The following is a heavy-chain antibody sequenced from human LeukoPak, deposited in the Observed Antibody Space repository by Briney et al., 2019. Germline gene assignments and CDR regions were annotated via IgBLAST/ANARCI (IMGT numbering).Heavy chain of an antibody. Sequence: GASVKVSCKASGYILTSYYMQWVRQAPGQGLEWMGIINPSGGNTSYAHKFQGRVSMTRDTSTTTVYMELSSLRSEETAVYYCARVRGSYHNWFGPWGQGTLVTVSS. D-gene: IGHD1-26*01. J-gene: IGHJ5*02. CDR1: GYILTSYY. CDR2: INPSGGNT. CDR3: ARVRGSYHNWFGP. V-gene: IGHV1-46*01.